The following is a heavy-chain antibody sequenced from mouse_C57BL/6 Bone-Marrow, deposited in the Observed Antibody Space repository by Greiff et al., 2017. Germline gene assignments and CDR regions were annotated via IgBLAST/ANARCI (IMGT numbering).Heavy chain of an antibody. CDR2: ISSGGSYT. CDR3: ARHYDYYAMDY. J-gene: IGHJ4*01. Sequence: EVQRVESGGDLVKPGGSLKLSCAASGFTFSSYGMSWVRQTPDKRLAWVATISSGGSYTYYPDSVKGRFTISRDNAKNTLYLQMSSLKSEDTAMYYCARHYDYYAMDYWGQGTSVTVSS. CDR1: GFTFSSYG. V-gene: IGHV5-6*01.